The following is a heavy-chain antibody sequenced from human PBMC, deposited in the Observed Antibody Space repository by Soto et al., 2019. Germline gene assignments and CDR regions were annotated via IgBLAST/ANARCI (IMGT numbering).Heavy chain of an antibody. CDR1: GFTFSSYA. J-gene: IGHJ4*02. CDR2: ISYDGSNK. Sequence: QVQLVESGGGVVQPGRSLRLSCAASGFTFSSYAMHWVRQAPGKGLEWVAVISYDGSNKYYADSVKGRFTITRDNSKNLLFLQTNSLKAADPAVYYGARGTTVITGLGGGRVYWGQGTLVTVSS. CDR3: ARGTTVITGLGGGRVY. V-gene: IGHV3-30-3*01. D-gene: IGHD3-16*01.